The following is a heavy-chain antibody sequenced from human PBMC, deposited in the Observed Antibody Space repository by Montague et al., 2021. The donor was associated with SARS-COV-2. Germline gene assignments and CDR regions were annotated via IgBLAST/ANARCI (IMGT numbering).Heavy chain of an antibody. CDR2: INHSGST. J-gene: IGHJ5*02. Sequence: SETLSLTCAVYGGSVSDYYWSWIRQRPGKGLEWMGEINHSGSTNYNSSLKSRVTTSVDTYKNQFYTKLTSVTAADTALYYCAGGPRITLIVVVITDMWFDPWGQGTLVTVSS. CDR3: AGGPRITLIVVVITDMWFDP. CDR1: GGSVSDYY. D-gene: IGHD3-22*01. V-gene: IGHV4-34*01.